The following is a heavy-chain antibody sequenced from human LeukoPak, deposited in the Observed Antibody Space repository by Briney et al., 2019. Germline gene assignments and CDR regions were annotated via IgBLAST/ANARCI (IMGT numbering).Heavy chain of an antibody. CDR2: IIPIFGTA. CDR3: ARGGIVGATTRADDAFDI. V-gene: IGHV1-69*13. D-gene: IGHD1-26*01. Sequence: ASVKVSCKASGYTFTSYGISWVRQAPGQGLEWMGGIIPIFGTANYAQKFQGRVTITADESTSTAYMELSSLRSEDTAVYYCARGGIVGATTRADDAFDIWGQGTMVTVSS. J-gene: IGHJ3*02. CDR1: GYTFTSYG.